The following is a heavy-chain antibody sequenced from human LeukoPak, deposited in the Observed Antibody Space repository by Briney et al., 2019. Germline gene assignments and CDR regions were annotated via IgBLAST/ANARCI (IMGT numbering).Heavy chain of an antibody. CDR1: GFTFTSYW. J-gene: IGHJ4*02. CDR2: IKQDGSEK. D-gene: IGHD3-22*01. CDR3: AKGTYYYDSSGYYGGYYFDY. V-gene: IGHV3-7*03. Sequence: GGSLRLSCAASGFTFTSYWMSWVRQAPGKGLEWVANIKQDGSEKHYVDSVKGRFTISRDTSMNTLYLQMNSLRAEDTAVYYCAKGTYYYDSSGYYGGYYFDYWGQGTLVTVSS.